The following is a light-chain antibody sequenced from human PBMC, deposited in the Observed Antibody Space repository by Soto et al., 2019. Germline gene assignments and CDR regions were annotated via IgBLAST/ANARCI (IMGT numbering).Light chain of an antibody. CDR3: NSYTRSGTLV. CDR1: SSDVGAYNC. J-gene: IGLJ1*01. V-gene: IGLV2-14*01. Sequence: QSALTQPASVSGSPGQSITISCTGTSSDVGAYNCVSWYQQHPGEAPKLLIYEVSDRPSGVSTRFSGSKSGNTASLTISGLLADDEADYYCNSYTRSGTLVFGTGTKVTVL. CDR2: EVS.